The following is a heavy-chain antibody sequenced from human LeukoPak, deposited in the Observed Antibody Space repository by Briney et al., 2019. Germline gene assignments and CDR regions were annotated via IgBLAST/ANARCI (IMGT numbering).Heavy chain of an antibody. D-gene: IGHD4-23*01. CDR1: GSTISDYA. CDR3: VKDKGDYGGDAFHI. CDR2: VSASGGGA. J-gene: IGHJ3*02. Sequence: GGSLRLSCAASGSTISDYAMGWVRQAPGKGLEWVSSVSASGGGAYYADSMRDRFIDSRDNSNNTVSLQMNSLRAEDTAIYYCVKDKGDYGGDAFHIWGQGTMVTVSS. V-gene: IGHV3-23*01.